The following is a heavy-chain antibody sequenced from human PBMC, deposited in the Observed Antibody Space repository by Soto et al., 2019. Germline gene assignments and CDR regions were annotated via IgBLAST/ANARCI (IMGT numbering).Heavy chain of an antibody. V-gene: IGHV4-30-2*01. CDR1: GGSMSSGGYS. CDR3: ARVPDV. CDR2: IYHNGSP. J-gene: IGHJ6*02. Sequence: QLQLQESGSGLVKPSQTLSLTCAVSGGSMSSGGYSWSWIRQPPGKGLEWIGYIYHNGSPYYNPSRXSXSTISVDRSKNQFSLKRSSVTAADTAVYYCARVPDVWGQGTTVTVSS.